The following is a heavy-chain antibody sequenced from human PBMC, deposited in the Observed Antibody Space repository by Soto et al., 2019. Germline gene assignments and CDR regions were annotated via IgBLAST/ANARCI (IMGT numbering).Heavy chain of an antibody. J-gene: IGHJ3*02. CDR1: GFTFSSYG. D-gene: IGHD2-15*01. V-gene: IGHV3-33*01. Sequence: QVQLVESGGGVVQPGRSLRLSCAASGFTFSSYGMHWVRQAPGKGLEWVAVIWYDGSNKYYADSVKGRFTISRDNSKNTLYLQMDSLRAEDTAVYYCARSCDIVVTCNYHAFDIWGQGTMVPVSS. CDR3: ARSCDIVVTCNYHAFDI. CDR2: IWYDGSNK.